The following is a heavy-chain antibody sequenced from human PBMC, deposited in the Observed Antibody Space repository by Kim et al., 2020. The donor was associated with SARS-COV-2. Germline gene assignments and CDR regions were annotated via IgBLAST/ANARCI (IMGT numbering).Heavy chain of an antibody. CDR1: GFTFSNYN. D-gene: IGHD3-10*01. CDR2: INVDGSST. CDR3: LKSGYGVGSTFSY. V-gene: IGHV3-64D*09. J-gene: IGHJ4*02. Sequence: GGSLRLSCSVSGFTFSNYNMHWVRQAPGKGLEWVSLINVDGSSTDYADSAKGRFTTSRDNSTNTLYLQMSSLKPEATAVYYCLKSGYGVGSTFSYWGQG.